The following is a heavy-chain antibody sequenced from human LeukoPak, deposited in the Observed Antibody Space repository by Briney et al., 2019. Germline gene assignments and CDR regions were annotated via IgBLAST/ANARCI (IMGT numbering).Heavy chain of an antibody. CDR1: GYTLTELS. V-gene: IGHV1-24*01. Sequence: ASVKVSCKVSGYTLTELSMHWMRQAPGKGLEWMGGFDPEDGETIYAQKFQGRVTMTEETSTDTAYMILSSLRSEDTAVYYCATAGTRGTTWFQIGTPHAFDIWGQGTMVTVS. J-gene: IGHJ3*02. CDR3: ATAGTRGTTWFQIGTPHAFDI. CDR2: FDPEDGET. D-gene: IGHD1/OR15-1a*01.